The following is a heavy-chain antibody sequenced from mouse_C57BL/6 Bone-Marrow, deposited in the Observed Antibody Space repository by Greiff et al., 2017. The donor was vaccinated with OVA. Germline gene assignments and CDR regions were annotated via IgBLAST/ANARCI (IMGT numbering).Heavy chain of an antibody. V-gene: IGHV1-59*01. CDR1: GYTFTSYW. J-gene: IGHJ4*01. CDR3: ARDGNYYYYAMDY. D-gene: IGHD2-1*01. Sequence: VQLQQPGAELVRPGTSVKLSCKASGYTFTSYWMHWVKQRPGQGLEWIGVIDPSDNYTNYNQKFKGKATLTVDTSSSTAYMQLSSLTSEDSAVYYCARDGNYYYYAMDYWGQGTSVTVSS. CDR2: IDPSDNYT.